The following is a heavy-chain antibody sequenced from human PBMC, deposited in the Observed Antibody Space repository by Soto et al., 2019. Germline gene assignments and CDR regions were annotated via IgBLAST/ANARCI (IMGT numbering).Heavy chain of an antibody. Sequence: GESLKISCKGSGYSFTSYWIGWVRQMPGKGLEWMGIIYPGDSDTRYSPSFQGQVTISADKSISTAYLQWSSLKASDTAMYYCARLMWGTGTLSIYGMDVWGQGTTVTVSS. CDR3: ARLMWGTGTLSIYGMDV. D-gene: IGHD1-1*01. CDR2: IYPGDSDT. J-gene: IGHJ6*02. V-gene: IGHV5-51*01. CDR1: GYSFTSYW.